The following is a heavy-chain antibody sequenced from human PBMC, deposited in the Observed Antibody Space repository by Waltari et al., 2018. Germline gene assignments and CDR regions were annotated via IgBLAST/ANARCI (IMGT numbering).Heavy chain of an antibody. Sequence: QVQLVESGGGVVQPGRSLRLSCAASGFTFSSYAMHWVRQAPGKGLEWVAVISDDGSNKYYADSLKGRFTISRDKPKNTLYLQMNSLRAEDTAVYYCARGFGGYTTALDYWGQGTLVTVSS. J-gene: IGHJ4*02. D-gene: IGHD5-12*01. CDR2: ISDDGSNK. CDR1: GFTFSSYA. V-gene: IGHV3-30-3*01. CDR3: ARGFGGYTTALDY.